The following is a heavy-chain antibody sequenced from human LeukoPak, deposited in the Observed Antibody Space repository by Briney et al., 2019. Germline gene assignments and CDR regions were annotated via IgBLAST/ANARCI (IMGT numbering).Heavy chain of an antibody. J-gene: IGHJ4*02. D-gene: IGHD6-13*01. Sequence: PSETLSLTCTVSGGSISSRSYYWGWIRQPPGKGLEWIGSVYYSGTTYYSPSLKSRVTVSVDTSKNQFSLKLSSVTAADTAVYYCASHPGGSSFDYWGQGTLVTVSS. V-gene: IGHV4-39*01. CDR1: GGSISSRSYY. CDR2: VYYSGTT. CDR3: ASHPGGSSFDY.